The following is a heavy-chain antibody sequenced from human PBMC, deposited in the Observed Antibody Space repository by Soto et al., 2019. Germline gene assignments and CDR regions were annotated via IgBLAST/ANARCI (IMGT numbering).Heavy chain of an antibody. V-gene: IGHV4-39*01. D-gene: IGHD3-10*01. CDR3: VRLWFGELAWFDP. CDR1: RAAISSSTRY. CDR2: IYYSGST. Sequence: SETLSLTSTLSRAAISSSTRYCGRVRRPPGKGLEWIASIYYSGSTYYNPSLKSRVAISVDTSRNQFSLKLISVTAADMAVYYCVRLWFGELAWFDPWGQGTLVTVSS. J-gene: IGHJ5*02.